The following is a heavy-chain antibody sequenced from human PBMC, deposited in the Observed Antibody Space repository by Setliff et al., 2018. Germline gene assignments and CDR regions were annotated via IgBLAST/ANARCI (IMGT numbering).Heavy chain of an antibody. CDR3: ARDASYNFWSGYRGAFDY. J-gene: IGHJ4*02. V-gene: IGHV1-46*01. D-gene: IGHD3-3*01. CDR1: GYTLTSYY. CDR2: INPSGGST. Sequence: ASVKVSCKASGYTLTSYYMHWVRQAPGQGLEWMGIINPSGGSTSYAQKFQGRVTMTRDTSTSTVYMELSSLRSEDTAVYYCARDASYNFWSGYRGAFDYWGQGTLVTVS.